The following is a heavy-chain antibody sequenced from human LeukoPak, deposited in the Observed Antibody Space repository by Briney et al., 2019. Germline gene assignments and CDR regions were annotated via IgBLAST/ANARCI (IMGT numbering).Heavy chain of an antibody. CDR3: ARDRDCTATRCFPPGTFDI. J-gene: IGHJ3*02. D-gene: IGHD2-8*02. Sequence: GRSLRLSCAASGFTFSDHYMSWIRQGPGKGLEWLAYIGSSGVPKHYADSVKGRFTISRDNAKNSLYLHLNSLGVDDTAVYYCARDRDCTATRCFPPGTFDIWGHGTLVTVSS. CDR1: GFTFSDHY. CDR2: IGSSGVPK. V-gene: IGHV3-11*01.